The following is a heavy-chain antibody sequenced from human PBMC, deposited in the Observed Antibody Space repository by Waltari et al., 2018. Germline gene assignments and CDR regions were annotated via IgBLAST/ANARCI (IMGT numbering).Heavy chain of an antibody. J-gene: IGHJ5*02. Sequence: QVQLVQSGAEVMKPGSSVKVSCKASGGTFSSYAISWVRQAPGQGLEWMGGINPIFGTANDEQKFQGRGTMTADESTSTAYMELSSLRSEDTAVYYCARGGAHYGGTEWWFDPWGQGTLVTVSS. CDR2: INPIFGTA. D-gene: IGHD4-17*01. CDR1: GGTFSSYA. V-gene: IGHV1-69*01. CDR3: ARGGAHYGGTEWWFDP.